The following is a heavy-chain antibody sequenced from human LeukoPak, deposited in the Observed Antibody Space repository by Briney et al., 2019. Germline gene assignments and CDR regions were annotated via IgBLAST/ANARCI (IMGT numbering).Heavy chain of an antibody. V-gene: IGHV4-34*01. CDR1: GGSCNDYY. CDR2: IHPYGIF. D-gene: IGHD2-21*01. CDR3: ARGRDRSKAGEH. Sequence: SETLSLTCAVYGGSCNDYYCSWIRQPPGKGLEWIGEIHPYGIFYYNSSLMSRVTISIDTSKSQFSLRLTSVTAADTAFYYCARGRDRSKAGEHWGQGSLVTVSS. J-gene: IGHJ4*02.